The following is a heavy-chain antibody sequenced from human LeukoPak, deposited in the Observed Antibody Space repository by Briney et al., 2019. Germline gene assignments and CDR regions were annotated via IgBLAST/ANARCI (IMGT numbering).Heavy chain of an antibody. V-gene: IGHV4-39*07. CDR2: IYYCGNT. CDR1: GGSIRDTTYY. J-gene: IGHJ2*01. CDR3: ARGAFDL. Sequence: SSETLSLTCTVSGGSIRDTTYYWGWIRQPPGKGLEWIGSIYYCGNTYYNPSLMSRVTISVDTSKNQFSLNLSSVTAADTAVYYCARGAFDLWGRGTLVTVSS.